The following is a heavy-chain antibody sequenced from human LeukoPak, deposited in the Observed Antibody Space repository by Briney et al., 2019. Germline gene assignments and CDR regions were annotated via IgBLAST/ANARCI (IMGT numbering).Heavy chain of an antibody. CDR2: IKKDGREK. Sequence: PGGSLRLSYAASGFTFSSYWMSWVGQAPGKGLEGVGNIKKDGREKYYVETVKGRFNISRDNAKNSLYLQMNSLRAEDTAVYYCARVWKVVGLRAFDIWGQGTMVTVSS. D-gene: IGHD2-2*01. CDR1: GFTFSSYW. CDR3: ARVWKVVGLRAFDI. V-gene: IGHV3-7*01. J-gene: IGHJ3*02.